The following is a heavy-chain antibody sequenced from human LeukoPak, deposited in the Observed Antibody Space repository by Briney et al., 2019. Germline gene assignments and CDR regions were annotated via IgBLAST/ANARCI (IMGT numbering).Heavy chain of an antibody. V-gene: IGHV3-7*01. Sequence: GSLRLSCAASGFTFSSYAMSWVRQAPGKGPEWVANIKQDESNTYYVDSVKGRFTISRDNAKNSLYLQMNSLRAEDTAVYYCARDASLYCSGNDCYWAFDRWGQGTLVTVSS. J-gene: IGHJ5*02. CDR1: GFTFSSYA. CDR2: IKQDESNT. D-gene: IGHD2-2*01. CDR3: ARDASLYCSGNDCYWAFDR.